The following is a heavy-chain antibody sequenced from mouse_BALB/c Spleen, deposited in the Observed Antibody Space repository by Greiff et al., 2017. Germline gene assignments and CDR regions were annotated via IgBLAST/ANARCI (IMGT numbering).Heavy chain of an antibody. Sequence: QVQLQQPGAELVRPGASVKLSCKASGYTFTSYWINWVKQRPGQGLEWIGNIYPSDSYTNYNQKFKDKATLTVDNSSSTAYMQLSSPTSEDSAVYYCTRGYDYDAGFAYWGQGTLVTVSA. V-gene: IGHV1-69*02. CDR2: IYPSDSYT. J-gene: IGHJ3*01. CDR3: TRGYDYDAGFAY. D-gene: IGHD2-4*01. CDR1: GYTFTSYW.